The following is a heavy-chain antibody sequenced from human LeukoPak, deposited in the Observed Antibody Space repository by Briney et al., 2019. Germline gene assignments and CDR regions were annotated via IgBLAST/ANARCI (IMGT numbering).Heavy chain of an antibody. D-gene: IGHD3-22*01. Sequence: SETLSLTCTVSGGSISSSSYYWGWIRQPPGKGLEWIGSIYYSGSTYYNPSLKSRVTISVDTSKNQFSLKPSSVTAADTAVYYCARAPRYYDSSGYSTPLDYWGQGTLVTVSS. V-gene: IGHV4-39*01. CDR2: IYYSGST. J-gene: IGHJ4*02. CDR3: ARAPRYYDSSGYSTPLDY. CDR1: GGSISSSSYY.